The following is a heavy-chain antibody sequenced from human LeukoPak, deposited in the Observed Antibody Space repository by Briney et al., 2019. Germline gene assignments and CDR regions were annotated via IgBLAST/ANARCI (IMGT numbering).Heavy chain of an antibody. J-gene: IGHJ4*02. CDR1: GFTFSSYS. CDR2: IRYDGSNK. CDR3: AKAPGSYYYDSSGYTAGGY. D-gene: IGHD3-22*01. V-gene: IGHV3-30*02. Sequence: GGSLRLSCAASGFTFSSYSMNWVRQAPGKGLEWVAFIRYDGSNKYYADSVKGRFTISRDNSKNTLYLQMNSLRAEDTAVYYCAKAPGSYYYDSSGYTAGGYWGQGTLVTVSS.